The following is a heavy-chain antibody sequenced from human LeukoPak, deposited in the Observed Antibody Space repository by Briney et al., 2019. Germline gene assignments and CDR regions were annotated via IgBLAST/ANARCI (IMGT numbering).Heavy chain of an antibody. CDR2: IYHSGST. Sequence: SGTLSLTCAVSGGSISSSNWWSWVRQPPGKGLEWIGEIYHSGSTNYNPSLKSRVTISVDKSKNQFSLKLSSVTAADTSVYYCARTGDPGGYYYYYYMDVWGKGTTVTVSS. J-gene: IGHJ6*03. V-gene: IGHV4-4*02. D-gene: IGHD2-21*02. CDR1: GGSISSSNW. CDR3: ARTGDPGGYYYYYYMDV.